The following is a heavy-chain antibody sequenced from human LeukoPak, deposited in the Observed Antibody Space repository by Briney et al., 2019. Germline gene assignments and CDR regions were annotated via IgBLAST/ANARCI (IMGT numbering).Heavy chain of an antibody. Sequence: GGSLRLSCTASGFTFSSYGMHWVRQAPGKGLEWVAVISNDGSNKFYADSVKGRFTISRDNSKSTLYLQMNSLRAEDTAVYYCAKGRGSGYLDYWGQGTLVTVSS. CDR2: ISNDGSNK. CDR1: GFTFSSYG. V-gene: IGHV3-30*18. D-gene: IGHD6-19*01. CDR3: AKGRGSGYLDY. J-gene: IGHJ4*02.